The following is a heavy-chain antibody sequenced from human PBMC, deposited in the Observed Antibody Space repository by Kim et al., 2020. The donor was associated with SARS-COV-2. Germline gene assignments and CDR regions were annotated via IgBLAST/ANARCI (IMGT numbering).Heavy chain of an antibody. J-gene: IGHJ4*01. V-gene: IGHV4-39*01. CDR1: GGSISSSSYY. Sequence: SETLSLTCTVSGGSISSSSYYWGWIRPPPGKELEWIVSIYGGGSTYSNPSRNSRITIDVDTYKNQFSLKLSSVTAAATAFYSWGRHSRGWLPLQRHYLD. D-gene: IGHD5-12*01. CDR2: IYGGGST. CDR3: GRHSRGWLPLQRHYLD.